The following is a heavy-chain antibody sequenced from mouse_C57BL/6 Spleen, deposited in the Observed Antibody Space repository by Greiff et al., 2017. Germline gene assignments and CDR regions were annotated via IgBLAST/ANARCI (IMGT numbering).Heavy chain of an antibody. CDR1: GFNIKDDY. V-gene: IGHV14-4*01. J-gene: IGHJ3*01. Sequence: VQLQQSGAELVRPGASVKLSCTASGFNIKDDYMHWVKQRPEQGLEWIGWIDPENGDTEYASKFQGKATITADTSSNTAYLQLSSLTSEDTAVYYCTATYSGSRAYWGQGTLVTVSA. D-gene: IGHD1-1*01. CDR3: TATYSGSRAY. CDR2: IDPENGDT.